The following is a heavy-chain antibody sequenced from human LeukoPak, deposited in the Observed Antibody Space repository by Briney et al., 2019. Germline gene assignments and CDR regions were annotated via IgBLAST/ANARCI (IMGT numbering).Heavy chain of an antibody. CDR2: ISAYNGNT. CDR3: ARGRYSYDSSGYLDY. V-gene: IGHV1-18*01. CDR1: GYTFTSYG. Sequence: GASVKVSCKASGYTFTSYGISWVRQAPGQGLEWMGWISAYNGNTNYAQKLQGRVTMTTDTSTSTAYMELRSLRSDDTAVYYCARGRYSYDSSGYLDYWGLGTLVTVSS. J-gene: IGHJ4*02. D-gene: IGHD3-22*01.